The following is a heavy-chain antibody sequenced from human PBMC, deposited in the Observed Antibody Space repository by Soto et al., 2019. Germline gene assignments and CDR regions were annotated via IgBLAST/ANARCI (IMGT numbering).Heavy chain of an antibody. V-gene: IGHV3-48*01. D-gene: IGHD3-3*01. CDR3: ARAYDFWSGYPGH. CDR2: ISSSSSTI. CDR1: GFTFSSYS. J-gene: IGHJ4*02. Sequence: PGGSLRLSCAASGFTFSSYSMNWVRQAPGKGLEWVSYISSSSSTIYYADSVKGRFTISRDNAKNSLYLQMNSLRAEDTAVYYCARAYDFWSGYPGHWGQGTLVTVSS.